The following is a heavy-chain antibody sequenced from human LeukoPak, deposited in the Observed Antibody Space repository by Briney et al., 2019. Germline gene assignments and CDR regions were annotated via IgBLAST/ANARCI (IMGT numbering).Heavy chain of an antibody. V-gene: IGHV3-23*01. CDR1: GFRFSSYA. J-gene: IGHJ4*02. D-gene: IGHD1-7*01. Sequence: GGSLRLACAASGFRFSSYAMSWVRQAPGKGLEWVSAISGSGVSTYYADSVKGRFTVSRDNSKNTLYLQMSSLRAEDTAVYYCAKDERNWNYNLASQTYDWGQGTLVAVSS. CDR2: ISGSGVST. CDR3: AKDERNWNYNLASQTYD.